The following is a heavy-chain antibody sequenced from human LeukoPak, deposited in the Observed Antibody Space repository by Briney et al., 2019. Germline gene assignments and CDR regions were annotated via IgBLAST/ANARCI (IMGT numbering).Heavy chain of an antibody. V-gene: IGHV1-2*02. J-gene: IGHJ6*03. CDR1: GYTFTSYY. CDR3: ARAPIWGGMVTYYYMDV. D-gene: IGHD3-16*01. CDR2: INPNSGGT. Sequence: GASVKVSCKASGYTFTSYYMHWVRQAPGQGLGCMGWINPNSGGTNYAQKFQGRVTMTRDTSISTAYMELSRLRSDDTAVYYCARAPIWGGMVTYYYMDVWGKGTTVTISS.